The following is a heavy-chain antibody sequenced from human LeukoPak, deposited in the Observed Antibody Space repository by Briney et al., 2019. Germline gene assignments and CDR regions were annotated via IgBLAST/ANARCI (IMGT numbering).Heavy chain of an antibody. Sequence: SETLSLTCTVSGGSISSYYWSWIRQPRGKGLEWIGYIYYSGSTNYNPSLKSRVTISVDTSKNQFSLKLSSVTAADTAVYYCARSWRGSGSYYTFDYWGQGTLVTVSS. J-gene: IGHJ4*02. CDR2: IYYSGST. D-gene: IGHD3-10*01. CDR1: GGSISSYY. CDR3: ARSWRGSGSYYTFDY. V-gene: IGHV4-59*08.